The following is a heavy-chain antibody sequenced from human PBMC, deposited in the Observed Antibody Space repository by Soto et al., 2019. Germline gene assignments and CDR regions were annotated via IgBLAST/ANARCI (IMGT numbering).Heavy chain of an antibody. Sequence: QVQLQESGPGLVKPSETLSLTCTVSGGSISSYYWSWIRQPPGKGLEWIGYIYYSGGTNYNPSLKSRVTISVDTSKNQFSLKLSSVTAADTAVYYCARRGYCSGGSCSYAFDIWGQGTMVTVSS. D-gene: IGHD2-15*01. CDR2: IYYSGGT. J-gene: IGHJ3*02. CDR1: GGSISSYY. V-gene: IGHV4-59*08. CDR3: ARRGYCSGGSCSYAFDI.